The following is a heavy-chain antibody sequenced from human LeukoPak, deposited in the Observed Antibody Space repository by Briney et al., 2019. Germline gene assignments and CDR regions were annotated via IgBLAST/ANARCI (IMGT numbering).Heavy chain of an antibody. CDR2: IYYSGST. CDR3: ARGIVVVPAAIGRHGRFDP. CDR1: GGSISSGDYY. Sequence: SQTLSLTCTVSGGSISSGDYYWSWIRQPPGKGLEWIGYIYYSGSTYYNPSLKSRVTISVDTSKNQFSLKLSSVTAADTAVYYCARGIVVVPAAIGRHGRFDPWGQGTLVTVSS. V-gene: IGHV4-30-4*08. D-gene: IGHD2-2*01. J-gene: IGHJ5*02.